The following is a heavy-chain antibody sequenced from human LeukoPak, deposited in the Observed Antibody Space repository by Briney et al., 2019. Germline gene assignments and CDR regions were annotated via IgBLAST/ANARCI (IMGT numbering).Heavy chain of an antibody. CDR3: ARGSPLGHF. CDR2: INSDGSDT. Sequence: PGGSLRLSCAASGFTFKTNWMHWVRQGPGRGLVWVSHINSDGSDTAYADCAKGRFTVSRDNARNTLFLQMNSLRAEDTAVYYCARGSPLGHFWGQGTLVTVSS. V-gene: IGHV3-74*01. CDR1: GFTFKTNW. J-gene: IGHJ4*02. D-gene: IGHD3-16*01.